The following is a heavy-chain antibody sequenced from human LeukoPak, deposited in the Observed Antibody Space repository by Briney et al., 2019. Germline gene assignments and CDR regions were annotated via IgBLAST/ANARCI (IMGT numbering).Heavy chain of an antibody. CDR3: WRRRSRGWYGLYYSYYYGIDL. J-gene: IGHJ6*02. Sequence: ASVTVSFTASGYTVTSYGISWVRQAPGQGLEWMGWISAYNGNTNYAQKLQGRVTMTTDTSTRTAYMEMRSLRSDDTAAYYWWRRRSRGWYGLYYSYYYGIDLWRQGTTVTVSS. V-gene: IGHV1-18*01. CDR2: ISAYNGNT. D-gene: IGHD6-19*01. CDR1: GYTVTSYG.